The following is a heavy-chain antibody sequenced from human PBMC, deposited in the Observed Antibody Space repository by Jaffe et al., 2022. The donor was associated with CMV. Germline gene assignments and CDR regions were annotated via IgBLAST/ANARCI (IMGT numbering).Heavy chain of an antibody. J-gene: IGHJ6*02. D-gene: IGHD1-26*01. V-gene: IGHV4-39*01. Sequence: QLQLQESGPGLVKPSETLSLTCTVSGGSISSSSYYWGWIRQPPGKGLEWIGSIYYSGSTYYNPSLKSRVTISVDTSKNQFSLKLSSVTAADTAVYYCARHWGAVGATEKYYYYYGMDVWGQGTTVTVSS. CDR3: ARHWGAVGATEKYYYYYGMDV. CDR2: IYYSGST. CDR1: GGSISSSSYY.